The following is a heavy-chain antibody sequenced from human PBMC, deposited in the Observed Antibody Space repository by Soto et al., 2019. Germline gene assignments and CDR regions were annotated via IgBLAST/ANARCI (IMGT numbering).Heavy chain of an antibody. J-gene: IGHJ4*02. D-gene: IGHD3-10*01. CDR3: ARLGSGLIDY. CDR1: CGSISSYY. CDR2: IYYSGST. V-gene: IGHV4-59*01. Sequence: SETLSLTCTASCGSISSYYWSWIRQPPGKGLEWIGYIYYSGSTNYNPSLKSRVTISVDTSKNQFSLKLSSVTAADTAVYYCARLGSGLIDYWGQGTLVTVSS.